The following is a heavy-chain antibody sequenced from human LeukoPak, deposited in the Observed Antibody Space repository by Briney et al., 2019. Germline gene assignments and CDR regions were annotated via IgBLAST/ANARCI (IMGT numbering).Heavy chain of an antibody. J-gene: IGHJ4*02. CDR1: GYTFTSYA. V-gene: IGHV7-4-1*02. CDR3: ARGRDCSGGNCYSDC. D-gene: IGHD2-15*01. CDR2: INTDTGNP. Sequence: ASVKVSCKASGYTFTSYALNWVRQAPGQGLEWMGWINTDTGNPTYARGFTGRFVFSLDTSVSTAFLQISSLKAEDTAVCYCARGRDCSGGNCYSDCWGQGTLVTVSS.